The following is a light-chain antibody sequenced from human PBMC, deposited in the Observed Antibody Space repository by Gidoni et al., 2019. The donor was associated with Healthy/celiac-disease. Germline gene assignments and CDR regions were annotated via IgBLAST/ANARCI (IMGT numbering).Light chain of an antibody. Sequence: LVLTQSPGTLSLSPGERATLSCRASQSVSSSYLAWYQQKPGQAPRLLIYGASSRATGIPDRFSGSGSGTDFTLTISRLEPEDFAVYYCQQYGSSFGPGTKVDIK. J-gene: IGKJ3*01. CDR1: QSVSSSY. CDR3: QQYGSS. CDR2: GAS. V-gene: IGKV3-20*01.